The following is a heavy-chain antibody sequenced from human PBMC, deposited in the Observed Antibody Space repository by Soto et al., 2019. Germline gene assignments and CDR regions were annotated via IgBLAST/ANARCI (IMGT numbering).Heavy chain of an antibody. Sequence: SETLSLTCAVSGYSIRSGYYWGWIRQSPGKGLEWIGSLYHSGSTYYKQSVKSRVTISVDSSKNQYSLKLSSVTAADTAVYYCARNSYYYFWSGYQRGFDLCGQATLDTVSS. CDR3: ARNSYYYFWSGYQRGFDL. D-gene: IGHD3-3*01. CDR2: LYHSGST. CDR1: GYSIRSGYY. V-gene: IGHV4-38-2*01. J-gene: IGHJ4*02.